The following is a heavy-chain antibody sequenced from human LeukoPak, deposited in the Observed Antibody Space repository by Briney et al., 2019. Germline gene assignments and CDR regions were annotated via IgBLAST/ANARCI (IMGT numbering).Heavy chain of an antibody. CDR3: ARRTNRHDAFDI. CDR1: GYTFTDYY. Sequence: GASVTVSCTASGYTFTDYYIYWVRQAPGQGLEWVGWINPNSGGTNYAQKFQGRVTMTRDTSVSTAYMDLSRLRSDDTAIYYCARRTNRHDAFDIWGQGTMVTVSS. D-gene: IGHD1-14*01. J-gene: IGHJ3*02. V-gene: IGHV1-2*02. CDR2: INPNSGGT.